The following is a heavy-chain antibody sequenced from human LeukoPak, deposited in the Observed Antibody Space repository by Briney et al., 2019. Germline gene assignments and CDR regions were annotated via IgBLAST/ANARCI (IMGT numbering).Heavy chain of an antibody. J-gene: IGHJ4*02. CDR2: INFNGGST. D-gene: IGHD2-2*01. V-gene: IGHV3-64*02. CDR1: GFTFSSYS. Sequence: GGSLRLSCAASGFTFSSYSMHWVRQAPGKGLEYVSGINFNGGSTSYADSVRGRFTISRDNSKNTLYLQMGSLRGEDMAVYYCARRRTSCYVYWGQGTLVTVSS. CDR3: ARRRTSCYVY.